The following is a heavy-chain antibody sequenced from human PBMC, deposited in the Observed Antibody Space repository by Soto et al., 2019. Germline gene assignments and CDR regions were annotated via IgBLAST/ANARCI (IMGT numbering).Heavy chain of an antibody. J-gene: IGHJ5*02. D-gene: IGHD1-26*01. CDR1: GFTFSTFS. V-gene: IGHV3-48*02. CDR2: ISGGGRAI. CDR3: ARDIGWDFDS. Sequence: EVQLVESGGGSVQPGGSLRLSCAASGFTFSTFSMNWVRQAPGRGLEWISYISGGGRAISYADSVKGRFTISRDNVKNSPYPQMESQKDQHPAVYHCARDIGWDFDSWGQGTLVAVYS.